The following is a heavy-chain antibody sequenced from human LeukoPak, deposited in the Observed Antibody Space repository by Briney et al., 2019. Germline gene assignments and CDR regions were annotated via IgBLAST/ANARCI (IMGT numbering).Heavy chain of an antibody. D-gene: IGHD2-15*01. CDR3: ARDGFKGFGGSWCPDH. Sequence: ASVKVSCKASGYTFTDYYMHWVRQAPGQGLEWMGWINPNSGGTNYAQKFQGRVTMTRDTSVSTAYMELSSLTSDDTAVYFCARDGFKGFGGSWCPDHWGQGTLVTVSS. CDR1: GYTFTDYY. V-gene: IGHV1-2*02. CDR2: INPNSGGT. J-gene: IGHJ4*02.